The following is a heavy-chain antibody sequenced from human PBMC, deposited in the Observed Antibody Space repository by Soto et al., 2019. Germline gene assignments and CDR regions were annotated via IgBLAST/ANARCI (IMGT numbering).Heavy chain of an antibody. CDR1: GGTFSSYA. V-gene: IGHV1-69*06. CDR2: IIPIFGTA. D-gene: IGHD3-16*02. CDR3: AVPLPRSRHSLYGMDV. J-gene: IGHJ6*02. Sequence: GASVKVACKASGGTFSSYAISWVRQAPGQGLEWMGGIIPIFGTANYAQKFQGRVTITADKSTSTAYMELSSLRSEDTAVYYCAVPLPRSRHSLYGMDVWGQGTTVTVSS.